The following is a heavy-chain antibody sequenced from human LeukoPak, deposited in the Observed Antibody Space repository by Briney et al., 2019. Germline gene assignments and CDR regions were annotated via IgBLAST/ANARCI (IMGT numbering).Heavy chain of an antibody. CDR1: GFTFTSHV. D-gene: IGHD1-1*01. CDR3: VREGLERRTNFDY. CDR2: ISMNAQTT. V-gene: IGHV3-64*05. Sequence: GGSLRLSCSASGFTFTSHVMHWFRQAPGKGLQYVSGISMNAQTTYYAGSVKGRFTISRGNSKNTVYVQMNSLTPEDTALYYCVREGLERRTNFDYWGQGTLVSVSS. J-gene: IGHJ4*02.